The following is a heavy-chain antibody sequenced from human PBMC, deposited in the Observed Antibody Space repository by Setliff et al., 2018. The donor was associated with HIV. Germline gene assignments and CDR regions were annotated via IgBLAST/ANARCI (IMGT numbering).Heavy chain of an antibody. Sequence: ASVKVSCKASGYSFSNFAIHWVRQAPGQRLEWLGWINAGSGNTRYSQKFQDRLTITRDTSARTVYMELSSLKSEDTAVYYCARVRCSGANCFNWFDFWGQG. CDR1: GYSFSNFA. D-gene: IGHD2-15*01. CDR3: ARVRCSGANCFNWFDF. V-gene: IGHV1-3*01. J-gene: IGHJ5*02. CDR2: INAGSGNT.